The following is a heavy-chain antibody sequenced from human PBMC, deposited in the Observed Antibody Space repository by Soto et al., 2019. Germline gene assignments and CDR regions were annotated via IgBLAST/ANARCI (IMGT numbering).Heavy chain of an antibody. V-gene: IGHV3-21*01. J-gene: IGHJ4*02. CDR2: ISSSSSYI. CDR3: ASYMVRGVIITY. D-gene: IGHD3-10*01. Sequence: KPGGSLRLSCAASGFTFSSYSMNWVRQAPGKGLEWVSSISSSSSYIYYADSVKGRFTISRDNAKNSLYLQMNSLRAEDTAVYYCASYMVRGVIITYWGQGTLVTVSS. CDR1: GFTFSSYS.